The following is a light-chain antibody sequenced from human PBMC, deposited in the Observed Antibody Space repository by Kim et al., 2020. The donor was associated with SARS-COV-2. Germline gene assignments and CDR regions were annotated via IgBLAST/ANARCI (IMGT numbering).Light chain of an antibody. J-gene: IGKJ3*01. CDR1: QSVFYSHIRNYF. V-gene: IGKV4-1*01. Sequence: ATINCKSRQSVFYSHIRNYFSSLYQQEPGPPPNLLICWSSTPASGVPDRFSGSRSGSEFPLTISSLQADDVAYYYCQQYYSTPLTFGPGTKVDIK. CDR3: QQYYSTPLT. CDR2: WSS.